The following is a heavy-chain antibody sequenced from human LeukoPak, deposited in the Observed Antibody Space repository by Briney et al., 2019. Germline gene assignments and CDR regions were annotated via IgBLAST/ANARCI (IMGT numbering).Heavy chain of an antibody. V-gene: IGHV3-23*01. CDR3: AKSGPRWYSSGWYNY. J-gene: IGHJ4*02. CDR2: ISGSGGST. Sequence: GGSLRLSCAASGFTFSSYAMSWVRQAPGKGLEWVSAISGSGGSTYYADSVKGRFTISRDNSKNTLYLQMNSLRAEDTAVYHCAKSGPRWYSSGWYNYWGQGTLVTVSS. CDR1: GFTFSSYA. D-gene: IGHD6-19*01.